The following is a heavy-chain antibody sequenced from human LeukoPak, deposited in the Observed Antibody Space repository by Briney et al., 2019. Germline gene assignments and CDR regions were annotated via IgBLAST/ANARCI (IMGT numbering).Heavy chain of an antibody. J-gene: IGHJ2*01. V-gene: IGHV1-18*04. D-gene: IGHD3-22*01. CDR3: ARGTKDYYDSSGPGSYFDL. Sequence: GASVKVSCQASGYSFNRYGLTWVRQAPGQGLEWMGWISPNNGNTNYAQKLQGRVTMTTDTSTSTAYMELRSLRSDDTAVYYCARGTKDYYDSSGPGSYFDLWGRGTLVTVSS. CDR2: ISPNNGNT. CDR1: GYSFNRYG.